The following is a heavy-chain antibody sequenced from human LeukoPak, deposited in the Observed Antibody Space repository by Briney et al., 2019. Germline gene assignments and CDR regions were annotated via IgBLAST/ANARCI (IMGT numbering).Heavy chain of an antibody. CDR2: IYYSGST. D-gene: IGHD3-22*01. CDR3: ASRHYYESSGYYSDAFDI. CDR1: GGSISSYY. Sequence: PSETPSLTCTVSGGSISSYYWSWIRQPPGKGLEWIGYIYYSGSTNYNPSLKSRVTISVDTSKNQFSLKLNSVTAADTAVYYCASRHYYESSGYYSDAFDIWGQGTMVTVSS. J-gene: IGHJ3*02. V-gene: IGHV4-59*12.